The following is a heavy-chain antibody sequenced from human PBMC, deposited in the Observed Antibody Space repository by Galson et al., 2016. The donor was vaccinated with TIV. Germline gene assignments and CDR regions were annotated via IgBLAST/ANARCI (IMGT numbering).Heavy chain of an antibody. J-gene: IGHJ6*02. CDR2: FYPGDSDT. Sequence: QSGAEVKKPGESLKISCTGSGYNFTRFYIAWVRQMPGKGLEWMATFYPGDSDTRYSPSFRGQVTIAADKSINTAYLQCGGLKASDTAIYYVARLNDDIRGPRKGAYGVDVWGQGTTVTVSS. CDR1: GYNFTRFY. D-gene: IGHD1-1*01. V-gene: IGHV5-51*01. CDR3: ARLNDDIRGPRKGAYGVDV.